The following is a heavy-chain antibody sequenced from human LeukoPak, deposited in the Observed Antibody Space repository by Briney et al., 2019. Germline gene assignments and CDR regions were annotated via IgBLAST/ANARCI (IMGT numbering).Heavy chain of an antibody. CDR2: IYYSGST. CDR3: ARGEDYKSSPFDP. J-gene: IGHJ5*02. V-gene: IGHV4-31*03. CDR1: GGSISSGGYY. Sequence: PSQTLSLTCTVSGGSISSGGYYWSWIRQHPGKGLEWIGYIYYSGSTYYNPSLKSRVTISVDTSKNQFSLKLRSVTAADTAVYYCARGEDYKSSPFDPWGQGTLVTVSS. D-gene: IGHD4-11*01.